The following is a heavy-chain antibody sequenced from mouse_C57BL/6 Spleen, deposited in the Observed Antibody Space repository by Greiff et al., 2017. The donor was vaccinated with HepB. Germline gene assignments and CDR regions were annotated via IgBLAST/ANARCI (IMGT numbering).Heavy chain of an antibody. CDR1: GYSITSGYY. CDR2: ISYDGSK. J-gene: IGHJ2*01. Sequence: EVQLQQSGPGLVKPSQSLSLTCSVTGYSITSGYYWNWIRQFPGNKLEWMGYISYDGSKYYNPSLKNRISITRDTSKNQFFLKLNSVTTEDTATYYCARDPFDYWGQGTPLPVPS. CDR3: ARDPFDY. V-gene: IGHV3-6*01.